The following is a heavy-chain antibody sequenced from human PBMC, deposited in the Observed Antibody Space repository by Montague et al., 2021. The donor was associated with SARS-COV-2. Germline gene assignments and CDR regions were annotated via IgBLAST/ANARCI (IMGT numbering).Heavy chain of an antibody. J-gene: IGHJ3*01. V-gene: IGHV4-59*02. CDR2: IYYTGST. D-gene: IGHD3-22*01. CDR1: GVSVSNYY. Sequence: SETLSLTCSVSGVSVSNYYWAWIRQTTEKGLEWIGYIYYTGSTNYNPFLRNRITISIDTSANQFSLKLRSVTPADTAVYYCVRDFYDTSDYFQGTFDVWGHGTVVSVSS. CDR3: VRDFYDTSDYFQGTFDV.